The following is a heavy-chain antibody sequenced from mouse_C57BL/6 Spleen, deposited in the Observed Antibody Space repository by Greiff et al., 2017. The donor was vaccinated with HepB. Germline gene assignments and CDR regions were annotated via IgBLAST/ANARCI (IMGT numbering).Heavy chain of an antibody. CDR3: ARGGVTKGYAMDY. CDR1: GYTFTSYW. D-gene: IGHD2-3*01. Sequence: QVQLQQPGAELVMPGASVKLSFKASGYTFTSYWMHWVKQRPGQGLEWIGEIDPSDSYTNYNQKFKGKSTLTVDKSSSTAYMQLSSLTSEDSAVYYCARGGVTKGYAMDYWGQGTSVTVSS. J-gene: IGHJ4*01. V-gene: IGHV1-69*01. CDR2: IDPSDSYT.